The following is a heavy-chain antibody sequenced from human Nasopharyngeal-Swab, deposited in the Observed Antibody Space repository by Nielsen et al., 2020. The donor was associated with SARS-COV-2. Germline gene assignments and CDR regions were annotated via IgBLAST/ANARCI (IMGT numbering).Heavy chain of an antibody. V-gene: IGHV5-51*01. CDR3: ARPLAAASYYFDY. Sequence: GASLKISCKVSGYSFIDYWIGWVRQMPGRGLEWMGIIYPGDSDTRYNPSFQGQVTISADNPISTAYLQWGSLKASDSAMYYCARPLAAASYYFDYWGQGTLVTVSS. J-gene: IGHJ4*02. CDR2: IYPGDSDT. CDR1: GYSFIDYW. D-gene: IGHD6-25*01.